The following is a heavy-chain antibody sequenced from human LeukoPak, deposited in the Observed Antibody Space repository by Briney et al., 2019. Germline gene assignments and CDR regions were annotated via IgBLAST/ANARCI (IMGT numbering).Heavy chain of an antibody. CDR1: GGSFSGYY. V-gene: IGHV4-34*01. D-gene: IGHD5-18*01. J-gene: IGHJ6*02. CDR2: INHSGST. CDR3: ARGHSYGYYYYGMDV. Sequence: SETLSLTCAVYGGSFSGYYWSWIRQPPGKGLEWIGEINHSGSTNYNPSLKSRVTISVDTYKNQFSLKLSSVTAADTAVYYCARGHSYGYYYYGMDVWGQGTTVTVSS.